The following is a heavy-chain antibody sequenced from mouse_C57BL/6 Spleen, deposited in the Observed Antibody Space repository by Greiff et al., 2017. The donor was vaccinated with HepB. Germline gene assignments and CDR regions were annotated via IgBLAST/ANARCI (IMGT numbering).Heavy chain of an antibody. Sequence: QVHVKQSGPGLVQPSQSLSITCTVSGFSLTSYGVHWVRQSPGKGLEWLGVIWRGGSTDYNAAFMSRLSITKDNSKSQVFFKMNSLQADDTAIYYCAKKRGYYGSRDYAMDYWGQGTSVTVSS. J-gene: IGHJ4*01. CDR3: AKKRGYYGSRDYAMDY. D-gene: IGHD1-1*01. V-gene: IGHV2-5*01. CDR2: IWRGGST. CDR1: GFSLTSYG.